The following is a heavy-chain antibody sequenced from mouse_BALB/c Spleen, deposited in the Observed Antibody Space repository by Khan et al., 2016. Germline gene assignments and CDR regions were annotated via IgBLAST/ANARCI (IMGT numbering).Heavy chain of an antibody. CDR3: AREGLRRGVAY. CDR2: ISDGGSYT. Sequence: EVELVESGGGLVKPGGSLKLSCAASGFTFSDYYMYWVRPTPEKRLEWVATISDGGSYTYYPDSVKGRFTISRDNAKNNLSLQMSSLKSEDTAMYYCAREGLRRGVAYWGHGTLVTVPA. D-gene: IGHD2-4*01. V-gene: IGHV5-4*02. CDR1: GFTFSDYY. J-gene: IGHJ3*01.